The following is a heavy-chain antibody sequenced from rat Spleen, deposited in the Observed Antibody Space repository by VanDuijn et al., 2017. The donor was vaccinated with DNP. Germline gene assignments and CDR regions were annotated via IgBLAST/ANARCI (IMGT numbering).Heavy chain of an antibody. CDR2: INSAGST. Sequence: EVQLQESGPGLVEPSQSLSLTCSVTGYSITSCCRWTWIRKFPGHKLEWMGNINSAGSTNYNPTLKGRISITSDTSKNQFFLQVNSVTTEDTATYYCARGDILRSFDYWGQGVMVTVSS. V-gene: IGHV3-3*01. D-gene: IGHD1-6*01. CDR3: ARGDILRSFDY. J-gene: IGHJ2*01. CDR1: GYSITSCCR.